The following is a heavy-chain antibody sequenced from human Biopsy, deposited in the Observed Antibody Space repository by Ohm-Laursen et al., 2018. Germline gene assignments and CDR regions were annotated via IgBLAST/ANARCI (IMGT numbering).Heavy chain of an antibody. J-gene: IGHJ4*02. Sequence: GSSVKVSCKASGGIFSRYVMSWVRQAPGQGLEWMGRIIPLLGITNYAERFQGRVTISVDRSTSTAYMELSSLKSEDTAVYYCAADINVRNVNYWGQGTQVTVSS. CDR1: GGIFSRYV. V-gene: IGHV1-69*04. CDR3: AADINVRNVNY. D-gene: IGHD1-14*01. CDR2: IIPLLGIT.